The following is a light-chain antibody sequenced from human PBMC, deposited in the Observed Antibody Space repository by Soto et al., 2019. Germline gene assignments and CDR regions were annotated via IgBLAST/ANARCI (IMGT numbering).Light chain of an antibody. V-gene: IGKV1-39*01. CDR1: QSISTY. CDR3: QQTFITPPLT. CDR2: GAS. J-gene: IGKJ4*01. Sequence: DIQMTQSPSSLFASIGDRITITCRASQSISTYLNWYQQKPGKAPSLLIYGASTLQSGVPSRFSGSGSATDFTLTISSLQPEDFATYYCQQTFITPPLTFGGGTKVEIK.